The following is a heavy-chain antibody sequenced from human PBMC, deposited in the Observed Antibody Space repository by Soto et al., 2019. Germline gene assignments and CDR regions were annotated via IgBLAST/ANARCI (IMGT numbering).Heavy chain of an antibody. CDR2: ISAYNGNT. V-gene: IGHV1-18*01. J-gene: IGHJ5*02. CDR3: ARDPDYYYGSGSDNRFDP. CDR1: GYTFSVYG. D-gene: IGHD3-10*01. Sequence: ASVTGSCKASGYTFSVYGIGWVRQAPGQGLEWMGWISAYNGNTNYAQKLQGRVTMTTDTSTSTAYMELRSLRSDDTAVYYCARDPDYYYGSGSDNRFDPWGQGTLVTVSS.